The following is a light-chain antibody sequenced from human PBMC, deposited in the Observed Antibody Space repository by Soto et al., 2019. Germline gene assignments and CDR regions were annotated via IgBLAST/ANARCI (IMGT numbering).Light chain of an antibody. CDR1: SXDVGGYNY. V-gene: IGLV2-14*01. CDR3: SSYTSSSTLYV. Sequence: QSALTQPASVSGSPGQSITICCTGTSXDVGGYNYVSWYQQHPGKAPKLMIYEVSNRPSGVSNRLSGSKSGNTASLTISGLQAEDEADYYCSSYTSSSTLYVFGTGTKVTVL. CDR2: EVS. J-gene: IGLJ1*01.